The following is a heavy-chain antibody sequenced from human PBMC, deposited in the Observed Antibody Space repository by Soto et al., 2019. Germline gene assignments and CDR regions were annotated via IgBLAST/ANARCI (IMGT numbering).Heavy chain of an antibody. D-gene: IGHD2-8*01. J-gene: IGHJ4*02. V-gene: IGHV4-39*01. CDR3: VSQRTSVLTQAYFDY. CDR1: GGSVSNSNYY. CDR2: VYYRGRS. Sequence: ASETLSFTCTVSGGSVSNSNYYWGWIRQSPGKGLEWIGSVYYRGRSYSKSSVKSRVTISVDTSKNQFSLNLNSVTASDTAVYFCVSQRTSVLTQAYFDYWGPGALVTVSS.